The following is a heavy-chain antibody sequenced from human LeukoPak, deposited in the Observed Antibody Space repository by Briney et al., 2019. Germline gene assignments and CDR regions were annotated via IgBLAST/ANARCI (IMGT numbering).Heavy chain of an antibody. CDR2: INHSGST. CDR3: ARAEYSSSSAYSD. D-gene: IGHD6-6*01. J-gene: IGHJ4*02. CDR1: GGSISSGGYY. V-gene: IGHV4-39*07. Sequence: PSETLSLTCTVSGGSISSGGYYWSWIRQPPGKGLEWIGEINHSGSTNYNPSLKSRVTISVDTSKNQFSLKLSSVTAADTAVYYCARAEYSSSSAYSDWGQGTLVTVSS.